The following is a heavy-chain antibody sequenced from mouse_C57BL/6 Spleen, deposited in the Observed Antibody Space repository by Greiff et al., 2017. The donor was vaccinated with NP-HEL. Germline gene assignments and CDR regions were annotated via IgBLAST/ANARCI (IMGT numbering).Heavy chain of an antibody. Sequence: LQQSGPELVKPGASVKISCKASGYTFTDYYMNWVKQSHGKSLEWIGDINPNNGGTSYNQKFKGKATLTVDKSSSTAYMELRSLTSEDSAVYYCARPTVVEGYWYFDVWGTGTTVTVSS. D-gene: IGHD1-1*01. V-gene: IGHV1-26*01. CDR2: INPNNGGT. CDR1: GYTFTDYY. CDR3: ARPTVVEGYWYFDV. J-gene: IGHJ1*03.